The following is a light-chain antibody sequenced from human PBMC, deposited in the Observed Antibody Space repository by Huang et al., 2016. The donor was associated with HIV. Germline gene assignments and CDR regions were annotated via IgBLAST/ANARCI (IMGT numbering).Light chain of an antibody. CDR2: GVS. CDR1: QTVSSSY. V-gene: IGKV3-20*01. J-gene: IGKJ2*01. Sequence: VLTQSPGTLSLSPGERATLSCRASQTVSSSYLAWYQQKPGQAPRLLIYGVSSRASGIPDRFSGSGSGTDFALTISRLEPEDFAVYYCQQYANSPFTFGQGTKLEIK. CDR3: QQYANSPFT.